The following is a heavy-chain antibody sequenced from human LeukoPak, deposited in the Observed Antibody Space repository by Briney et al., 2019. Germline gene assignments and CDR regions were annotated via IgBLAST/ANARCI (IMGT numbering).Heavy chain of an antibody. CDR3: ARDRDISGYCSGGTCPLDY. Sequence: PGGSLRLSCAASGFTFSTYSMNWVRQAPGKGLEWVSSITSSSSYIYYADSVKGRFTISRDNAKNSLFLQMNSLRAEDTAVYYCARDRDISGYCSGGTCPLDYWVQGTPVTVSS. J-gene: IGHJ4*02. CDR1: GFTFSTYS. D-gene: IGHD2-15*01. V-gene: IGHV3-21*01. CDR2: ITSSSSYI.